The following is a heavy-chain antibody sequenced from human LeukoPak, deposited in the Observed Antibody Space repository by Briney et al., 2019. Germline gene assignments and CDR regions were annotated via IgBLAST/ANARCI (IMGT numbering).Heavy chain of an antibody. J-gene: IGHJ6*02. V-gene: IGHV4-31*03. CDR1: GGSISNGGYF. CDR2: INHSGST. D-gene: IGHD2-15*01. Sequence: SQTLSLTCTVSGGSISNGGYFWTWIRQHPGKGLEWIGEINHSGSTNYNPSLKSRVTISVDTSKNQLSLKLSSVTAADTAVYYCARRRVVAAPRTHYYYYGMDVWGQGTTVTVSS. CDR3: ARRRVVAAPRTHYYYYGMDV.